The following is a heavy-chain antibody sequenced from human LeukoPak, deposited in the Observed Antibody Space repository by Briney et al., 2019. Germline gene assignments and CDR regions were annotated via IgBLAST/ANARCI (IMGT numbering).Heavy chain of an antibody. J-gene: IGHJ4*02. D-gene: IGHD3-22*01. CDR2: IRYDGSNK. V-gene: IGHV3-30*02. Sequence: GGSLRLSCAASGFTFDSYGMHWVRQAPGKGLEWVTFIRYDGSNKFYADSVKGRFTISRDDSKNTLYLQMNSLRAEDTAVYYCARESESYDSSGSTFHYWGQGTLVTVSS. CDR3: ARESESYDSSGSTFHY. CDR1: GFTFDSYG.